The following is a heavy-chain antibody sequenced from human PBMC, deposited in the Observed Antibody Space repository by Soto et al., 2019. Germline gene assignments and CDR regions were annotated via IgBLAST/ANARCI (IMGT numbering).Heavy chain of an antibody. CDR3: ARGDVLLWFGELLRYYYGMDV. CDR2: INSDGSST. V-gene: IGHV3-74*01. D-gene: IGHD3-10*01. Sequence: VQLVESGGGLVQPGGSLRLSCAASGFTFSSYWMHWVRQAPGKGLVWVSRINSDGSSTSYADSVKGRFTISRDNAKNTLYLQMNSLRAEDTAVYYCARGDVLLWFGELLRYYYGMDVWGQGTTVTVSS. CDR1: GFTFSSYW. J-gene: IGHJ6*02.